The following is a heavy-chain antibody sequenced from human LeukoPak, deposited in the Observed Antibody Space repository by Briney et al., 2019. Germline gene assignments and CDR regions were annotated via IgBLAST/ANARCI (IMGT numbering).Heavy chain of an antibody. V-gene: IGHV3-30*04. CDR1: GFTFSSYA. CDR2: ISYDGSNK. Sequence: GGSLRLSCAASGFTFSSYAMHWVRQAPGKGLEWVAVISYDGSNKYYADSVKGRFTISRDNSKNRLYLQMNSLRAEDTAVYYCAELGITMIGGVWGKGTTVTISS. J-gene: IGHJ6*04. CDR3: AELGITMIGGV. D-gene: IGHD3-10*02.